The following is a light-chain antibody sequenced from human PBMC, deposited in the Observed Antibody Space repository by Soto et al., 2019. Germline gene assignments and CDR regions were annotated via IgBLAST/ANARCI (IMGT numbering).Light chain of an antibody. CDR2: AAS. J-gene: IGKJ5*01. V-gene: IGKV1-39*01. Sequence: DIQMTQSPSSLSASVGDRVTITWRASQSISSYLNWYQKKQGKAPKLLIYAASNLQSGVPSRLTGSGYGTDFTITISSLKHEDFETYFCQQSYTNTITFGQGTRLEI. CDR3: QQSYTNTIT. CDR1: QSISSY.